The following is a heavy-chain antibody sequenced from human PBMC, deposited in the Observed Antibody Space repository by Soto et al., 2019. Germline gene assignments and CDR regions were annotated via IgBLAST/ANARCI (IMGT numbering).Heavy chain of an antibody. V-gene: IGHV5-51*01. J-gene: IGHJ6*02. Sequence: PGESLKISCKGSGYSFTSYWIGWVRQMPGKGLEWMGIIYPGDSDTRYSPSFQGQVTISADKSISTAYLQWSSLKASDTAMYYCLRRQSSSFYYYGMDVWGQGTTVTVSS. CDR1: GYSFTSYW. CDR3: LRRQSSSFYYYGMDV. CDR2: IYPGDSDT. D-gene: IGHD6-6*01.